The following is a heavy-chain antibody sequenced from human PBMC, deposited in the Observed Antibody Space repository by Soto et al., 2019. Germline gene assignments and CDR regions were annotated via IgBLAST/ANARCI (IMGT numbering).Heavy chain of an antibody. CDR1: GYSFTSYC. CDR2: IDPSDSYT. D-gene: IGHD3-10*01. V-gene: IGHV5-10-1*01. CDR3: AKLMGSGSYYQGGLVGNYGMDV. Sequence: GESLQISCDGSGYSFTSYCISLVLQMPGKGLEWMWRIDPSDSYTNYSPSFQGHVTISADKSISTAYLQWSSLKASDTALYYCAKLMGSGSYYQGGLVGNYGMDVWGQGTTVTVSS. J-gene: IGHJ6*02.